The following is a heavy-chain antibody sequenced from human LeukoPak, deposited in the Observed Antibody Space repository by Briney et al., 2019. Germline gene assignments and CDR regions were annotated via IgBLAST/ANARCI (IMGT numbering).Heavy chain of an antibody. D-gene: IGHD3-22*01. CDR3: VKDLKNYSGRSSYWA. Sequence: PGGSLRLSCSASGFAFSNHAMSWVRQAPGKGLEWVSAISGSLGTTYYAPSVKGRFTISRDNSKRVVFLQMDSLRAEDTAVYYCVKDLKNYSGRSSYWAWGQGTKVSVSS. CDR2: ISGSLGTT. CDR1: GFAFSNHA. V-gene: IGHV3-23*01. J-gene: IGHJ3*01.